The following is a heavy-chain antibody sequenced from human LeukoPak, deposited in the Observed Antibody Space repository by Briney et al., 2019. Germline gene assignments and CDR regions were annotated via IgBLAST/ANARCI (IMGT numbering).Heavy chain of an antibody. CDR1: GFTFSSYA. CDR3: AILYSSSWYVGY. J-gene: IGHJ4*02. Sequence: GGSLRLSCAASGFTFSSYAMSWVRQAPGKGPEWVSGISGSGGSTYYADSVKGRFTITRDNSKNTLYLQMNSLRAEDTAVYYCAILYSSSWYVGYWGQGTLVTVSS. CDR2: ISGSGGST. D-gene: IGHD6-13*01. V-gene: IGHV3-23*01.